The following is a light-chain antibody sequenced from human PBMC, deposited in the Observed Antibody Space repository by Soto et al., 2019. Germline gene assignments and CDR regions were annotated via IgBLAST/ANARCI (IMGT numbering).Light chain of an antibody. CDR3: QQYNRYPIT. V-gene: IGKV1-5*01. Sequence: DIQMTQSPSTLSASVGDRVTITCRASQSISSWLAWYQQKPGKAPKLLIYDPSSLESGVPSRFSGSGSGTEFTLTISSLQPDDFATYYCQQYNRYPITFGQGTRLEIK. CDR1: QSISSW. J-gene: IGKJ5*01. CDR2: DPS.